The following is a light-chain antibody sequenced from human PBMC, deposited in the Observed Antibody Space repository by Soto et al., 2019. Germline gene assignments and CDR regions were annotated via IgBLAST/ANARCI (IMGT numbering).Light chain of an antibody. Sequence: DIVMTQSPLSLPVTPGEPASISCRSSQSLLHSNGYNYLDWYLQKPGQSPQLLIYLGSNRASGVPDRFSGSGSGTDFTLKISGVEAEDVRVYYCMQALQTPYTFGQGTKLEIK. V-gene: IGKV2-28*01. J-gene: IGKJ2*01. CDR2: LGS. CDR3: MQALQTPYT. CDR1: QSLLHSNGYNY.